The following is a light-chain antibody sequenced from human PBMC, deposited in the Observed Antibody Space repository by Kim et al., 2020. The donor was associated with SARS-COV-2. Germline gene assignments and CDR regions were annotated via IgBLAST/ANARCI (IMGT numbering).Light chain of an antibody. CDR1: QNINEY. Sequence: EIVLTQSPATLSLSPGERATLSCRASQNINEYLAWYQQKPGQAPSLLIYDASNRATGVPARFSGSGSGTDFTLTLSSLEPEDFAIYYCQQRSNWLMTFGPGTKVDIQ. V-gene: IGKV3-11*01. CDR3: QQRSNWLMT. J-gene: IGKJ3*01. CDR2: DAS.